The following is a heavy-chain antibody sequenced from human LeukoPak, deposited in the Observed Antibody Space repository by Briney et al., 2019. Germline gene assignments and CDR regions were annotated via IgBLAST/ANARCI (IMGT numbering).Heavy chain of an antibody. Sequence: PGGSLSLSRLASLFTLRSYTMNWVRPARSKGLEWVSSISGSSTYMYYAEVVMVRFTITRDNTKKSLSLLMKSLRAEDTAVYYCARERNMDSDSSGHESYDIWGQGTMVTVSS. D-gene: IGHD3-22*01. CDR3: ARERNMDSDSSGHESYDI. CDR2: ISGSSTYM. V-gene: IGHV3-21*01. J-gene: IGHJ3*02. CDR1: LFTLRSYT.